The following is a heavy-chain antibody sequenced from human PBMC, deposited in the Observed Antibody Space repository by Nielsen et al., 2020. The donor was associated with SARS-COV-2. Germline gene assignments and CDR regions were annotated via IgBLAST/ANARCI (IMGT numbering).Heavy chain of an antibody. D-gene: IGHD1-26*01. CDR2: IYYSGGT. Sequence: SETLSLTCTVSGGSISYYYWSWIRQSPGKGLEWIGYIYYSGGTNYNPSLKSRVTISVDTSKNQFSLKMSSLTAADTAVYYCARDTTREPYAFDIWGQGTMVTVSS. CDR1: GGSISYYY. J-gene: IGHJ3*02. V-gene: IGHV4-59*12. CDR3: ARDTTREPYAFDI.